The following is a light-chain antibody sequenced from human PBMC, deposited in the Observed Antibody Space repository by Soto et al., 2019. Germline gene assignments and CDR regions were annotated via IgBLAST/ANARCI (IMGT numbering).Light chain of an antibody. CDR3: QQGHYWPLT. J-gene: IGKJ2*01. V-gene: IGKV3-15*01. Sequence: EIVMTQSPATLSVSPGERATLSCRASQSISTELAWYQQKPGQPPRLLLYSASTSATGVPARFTGSGSGSEFTLTISGLQSEDFAVYYCQQGHYWPLTFGQGTRLEI. CDR1: QSISTE. CDR2: SAS.